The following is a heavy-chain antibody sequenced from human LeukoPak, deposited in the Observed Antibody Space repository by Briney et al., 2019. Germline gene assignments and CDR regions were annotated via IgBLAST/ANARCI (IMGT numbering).Heavy chain of an antibody. D-gene: IGHD5-24*01. CDR2: ITPSGGT. CDR1: GYTFTSYA. J-gene: IGHJ4*02. CDR3: ARDRYGDGFAHFGY. V-gene: IGHV1-2*02. Sequence: ASVKVSCKASGYTFTSYAMHWVRQAPGQGLEWMGWITPSGGTNYPQKFQGRVAITRDTSITTAYMDLSRLTSDDTAVYYCARDRYGDGFAHFGYWGQGSVVTVSS.